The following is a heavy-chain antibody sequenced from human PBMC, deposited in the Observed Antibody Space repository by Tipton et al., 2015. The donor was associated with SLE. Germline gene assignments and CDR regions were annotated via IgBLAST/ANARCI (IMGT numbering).Heavy chain of an antibody. CDR3: ARGGGSSKTGS. D-gene: IGHD5-12*01. V-gene: IGHV4-34*01. CDR1: GGSFSGYY. Sequence: TLSLTCAVYGGSFSGYYWSWIRQPPGKGLEWIGEIHPSGGTSYNPSLKSRVTISVDTSKNQFSLKLSSVTAADTAVYYCARGGGSSKTGSWGQGTLVTVSS. CDR2: IHPSGGT. J-gene: IGHJ5*02.